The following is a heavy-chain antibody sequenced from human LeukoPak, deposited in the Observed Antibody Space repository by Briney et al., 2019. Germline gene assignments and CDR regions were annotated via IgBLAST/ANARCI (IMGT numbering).Heavy chain of an antibody. CDR1: GFTFSSYA. CDR2: ISSSGGIT. D-gene: IGHD6-13*01. V-gene: IGHV3-23*01. J-gene: IGHJ4*02. Sequence: GGSLRLSCAASGFTFSSYAMSWVRQAPGKGLEWVSAISSSGGITYYADSVKGRFTISRDNSKNTLYLQMNSLRAEDTAVYYCARGQPGVAAAGNLDYWGQGTLVTVSS. CDR3: ARGQPGVAAAGNLDY.